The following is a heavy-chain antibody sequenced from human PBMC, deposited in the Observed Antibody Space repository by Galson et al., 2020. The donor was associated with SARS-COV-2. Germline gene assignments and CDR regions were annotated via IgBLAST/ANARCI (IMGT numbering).Heavy chain of an antibody. CDR1: GFTFSSYA. V-gene: IGHV3-30-3*01. CDR3: ARDLWGSYYYGMDV. D-gene: IGHD3-16*01. CDR2: ISYDGSNK. J-gene: IGHJ6*02. Sequence: TGGSLRLSCAASGFTFSSYAMHWVRQAPGKGLEWVAVISYDGSNKYYADSVKGRFTISRDNSKNTLYLQMNSLRAEDTAVYYCARDLWGSYYYGMDVWGQGTTVTVSS.